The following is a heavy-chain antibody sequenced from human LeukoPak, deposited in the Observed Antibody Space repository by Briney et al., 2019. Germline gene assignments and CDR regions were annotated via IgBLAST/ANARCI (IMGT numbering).Heavy chain of an antibody. J-gene: IGHJ6*04. V-gene: IGHV3-30*04. Sequence: GASLTLSCKGSGFTFSTYAMHWVRQAPGKGLEWVAVISYDGSNKYYADSVKGRFTISRDNSKNTLYLQMNSLRAEDTAVYYCARDRYGMDVWGKGTTVTVSS. CDR3: ARDRYGMDV. CDR1: GFTFSTYA. CDR2: ISYDGSNK.